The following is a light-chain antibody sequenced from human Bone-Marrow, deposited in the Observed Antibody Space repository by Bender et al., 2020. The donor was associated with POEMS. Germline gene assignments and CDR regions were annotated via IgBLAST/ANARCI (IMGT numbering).Light chain of an antibody. Sequence: SYVLTQPPSVSVAPSQTATITCGGDNVTSHSVHWYQQKPGLAPVLVVSDDSDRHSGIPERFSGSKSGNTATLAISGVEAGDEADYHCQAWNTTIVVFGGGTKLTVL. J-gene: IGLJ2*01. CDR3: QAWNTTIVV. CDR2: DDS. CDR1: NVTSHS. V-gene: IGLV3-21*02.